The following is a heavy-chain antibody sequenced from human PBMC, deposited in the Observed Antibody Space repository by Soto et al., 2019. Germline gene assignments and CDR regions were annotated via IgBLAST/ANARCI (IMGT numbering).Heavy chain of an antibody. CDR1: GGSISSYY. D-gene: IGHD1-20*01. V-gene: IGHV4-59*01. CDR2: IYYSGST. Sequence: SETLSLTCTVSGGSISSYYWSWIRQPPGKGLEWIGYIYYSGSTNYNPSLKSRVTISVDTSKNQFSLNLSSVSAADTAVYYCVRYKRMLADFWGPGILVTVSS. J-gene: IGHJ4*02. CDR3: VRYKRMLADF.